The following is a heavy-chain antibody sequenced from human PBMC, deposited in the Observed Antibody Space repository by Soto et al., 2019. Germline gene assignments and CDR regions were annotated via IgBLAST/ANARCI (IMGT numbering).Heavy chain of an antibody. J-gene: IGHJ4*02. CDR3: CHSSGYLLKIDY. CDR1: GYTFTSYY. Sequence: ASVKVSCKASGYTFTSYYMHWVRQAPGQGLEWMGIINPSGGSTSYAQKFQGRVTMTRDTSTSTVYMELSSLRSEDTAVYYCCHSSGYLLKIDYWGQGTLVTVSS. D-gene: IGHD3-22*01. CDR2: INPSGGST. V-gene: IGHV1-46*01.